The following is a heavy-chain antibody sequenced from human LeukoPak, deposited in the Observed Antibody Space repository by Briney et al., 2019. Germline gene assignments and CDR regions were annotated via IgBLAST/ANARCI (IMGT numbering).Heavy chain of an antibody. Sequence: SETLSLTCSVSGVSISSSSSYWGWIRQPPGKVLEWIGSIYYSGNTYYNSSLKSRVTISLDTSENQCSMKLTSVTAADTAVYYCTSASGYGLIDNCGQGTLVTVSS. CDR3: TSASGYGLIDN. CDR2: IYYSGNT. V-gene: IGHV4-39*07. CDR1: GVSISSSSSY. J-gene: IGHJ4*02. D-gene: IGHD3-22*01.